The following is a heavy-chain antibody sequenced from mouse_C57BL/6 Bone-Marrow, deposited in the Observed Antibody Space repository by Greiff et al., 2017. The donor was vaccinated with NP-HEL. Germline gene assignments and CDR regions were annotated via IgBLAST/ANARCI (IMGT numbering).Heavy chain of an antibody. CDR1: GFTFSSYG. CDR3: ARHKRYDYDVGYAMDY. V-gene: IGHV5-6*01. Sequence: EVKLVESGGDLVKPGGSLKLSCAASGFTFSSYGMSWVRQTPDKRLEWVATISSGGSYTYYPDSVKGRFTISRDNAKNTLYLQMSSLKSEDTAMYYCARHKRYDYDVGYAMDYWGQGTSVTVSS. J-gene: IGHJ4*01. CDR2: ISSGGSYT. D-gene: IGHD2-4*01.